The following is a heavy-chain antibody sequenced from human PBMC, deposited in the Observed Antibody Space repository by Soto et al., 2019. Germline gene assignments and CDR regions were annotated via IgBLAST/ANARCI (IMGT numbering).Heavy chain of an antibody. CDR2: ISPNGDIT. D-gene: IGHD3-9*01. Sequence: GGSLRLSCSASGFSFRSYDVHWVRQAPGKGLEFIAGISPNGDITFYADSVKGRSTISRDNSKNTLFLQMSSLSHDDTAVYYCVKLTDYWGPGTMVTVYS. CDR3: VKLTDY. V-gene: IGHV3-64D*06. J-gene: IGHJ4*02. CDR1: GFSFRSYD.